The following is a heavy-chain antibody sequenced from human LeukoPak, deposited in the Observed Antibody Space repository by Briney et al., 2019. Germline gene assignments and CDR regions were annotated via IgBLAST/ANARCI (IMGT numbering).Heavy chain of an antibody. V-gene: IGHV1-58*01. D-gene: IGHD4-17*01. CDR3: AAPAYGDYSGVYYYYGMDV. CDR2: IVVGSGNT. J-gene: IGHJ6*02. CDR1: GFTFTSSA. Sequence: SVKVSCKASGFTFTSSAVQWVRQARGQRLEWIGWIVVGSGNTNYAQKFQERVTITRDMSTSTAYMELSSLRSEDTAVYYCAAPAYGDYSGVYYYYGMDVWGQGTTVTVSS.